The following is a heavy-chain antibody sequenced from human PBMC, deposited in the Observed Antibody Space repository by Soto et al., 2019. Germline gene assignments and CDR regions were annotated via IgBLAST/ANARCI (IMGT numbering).Heavy chain of an antibody. J-gene: IGHJ4*02. V-gene: IGHV4-34*01. CDR2: INHSGST. CDR3: VRDKITSLFDS. CDR1: VGTVSGYY. Sequence: PSEPLCLTCAVYVGTVSGYYGTRIRQPPGTGLEWIGEINHSGSTNYNPSLKSRFTISVDTSKNQFSLKLTSGTAADTAVDYSVRDKITSLFDSGGQGTLLPVSS. D-gene: IGHD3-10*01.